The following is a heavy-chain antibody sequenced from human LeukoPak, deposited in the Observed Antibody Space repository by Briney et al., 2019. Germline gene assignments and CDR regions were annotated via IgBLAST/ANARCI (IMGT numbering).Heavy chain of an antibody. Sequence: GASVKVSCKASGYTFTGYYMHWVRHAPGQGLEWMGWINPNSGGTNYAQKLQGRVTMTTDTSTSTAYMELRSLRSDDTAVYYCASLSSSSYYYYYYMDVWGKGTTVTVSS. D-gene: IGHD6-6*01. V-gene: IGHV1-2*02. J-gene: IGHJ6*03. CDR2: INPNSGGT. CDR3: ASLSSSSYYYYYYMDV. CDR1: GYTFTGYY.